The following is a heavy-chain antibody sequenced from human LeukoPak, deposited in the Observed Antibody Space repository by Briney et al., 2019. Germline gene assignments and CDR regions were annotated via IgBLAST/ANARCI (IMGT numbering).Heavy chain of an antibody. CDR1: GGTFSSYT. D-gene: IGHD4-17*01. V-gene: IGHV1-69*02. J-gene: IGHJ6*02. CDR2: IIPILGIA. Sequence: GASVKVSCKASGGTFSSYTISWVRQAPGQGLEWMGRIIPILGIANYAQKFQGRVTITADKSTSTAYMELSSLRSEDTAVYYCARTPMTTVTNYGMDVWGQGTTVTVSS. CDR3: ARTPMTTVTNYGMDV.